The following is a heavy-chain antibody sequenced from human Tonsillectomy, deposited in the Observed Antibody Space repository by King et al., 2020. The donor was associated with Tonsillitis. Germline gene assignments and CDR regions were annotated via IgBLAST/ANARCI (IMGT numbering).Heavy chain of an antibody. Sequence: VQLVESGGGLVKPGRSLRLSCTASGFTFGDYAMSWFRQAPGKGLEWVGFIRSKAYGGTTEYAASVKGRFTISRDDSKSIAYLQMNSLKTEDTAVYYWTRVTHGDYGEYLSDYYYGMDVWGQGTTVTV. V-gene: IGHV3-49*05. D-gene: IGHD4-17*01. CDR2: IRSKAYGGTT. CDR1: GFTFGDYA. CDR3: TRVTHGDYGEYLSDYYYGMDV. J-gene: IGHJ6*02.